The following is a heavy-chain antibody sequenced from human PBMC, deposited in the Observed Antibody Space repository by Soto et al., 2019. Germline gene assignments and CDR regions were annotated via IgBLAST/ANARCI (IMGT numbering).Heavy chain of an antibody. J-gene: IGHJ6*03. CDR2: ISRSGDIT. V-gene: IGHV3-23*01. Sequence: EQLLESGGDLVQPGGSLRLSCVGSGFSFRTYAMTWVRQAPGRGLEGVAGISRSGDITYYADSVKGRFNISRDNSKNTLYLQMESLRGDDTAVYFCAKDPNSSAFYFYMDVWGKGTTVTVSS. CDR1: GFSFRTYA. CDR3: AKDPNSSAFYFYMDV. D-gene: IGHD3-22*01.